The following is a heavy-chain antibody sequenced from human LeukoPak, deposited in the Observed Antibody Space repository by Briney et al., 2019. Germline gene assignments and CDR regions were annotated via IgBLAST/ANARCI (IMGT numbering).Heavy chain of an antibody. CDR2: ISGSGGST. J-gene: IGHJ5*02. V-gene: IGHV3-23*01. D-gene: IGHD2-2*02. Sequence: PGGSLRLSCAASGFTFSSYAMSWVRQAPGKGLEWVSAISGSGGSTYYADSVKGRFTISRDNSKNTLYLQMNSLRAEDTAVYYCAIRHCSSTSCYTLGGWFDPWGQGTLVTVSS. CDR1: GFTFSSYA. CDR3: AIRHCSSTSCYTLGGWFDP.